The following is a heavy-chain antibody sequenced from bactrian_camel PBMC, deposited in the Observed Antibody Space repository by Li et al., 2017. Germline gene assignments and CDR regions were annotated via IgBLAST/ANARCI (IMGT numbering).Heavy chain of an antibody. D-gene: IGHD5*01. CDR1: GDPTSKYYMDDTYC. J-gene: IGHJ4*01. CDR2: IDNDGTT. V-gene: IGHV3S53*01. Sequence: HVQLVESGGGSVQAGGSPRLACKVTGDPTSKYYMDDTYCMGWFRQAPGKEREGVAHIDNDGTTNYAHSVKGRFTISKDSAGDNLYLQMNSLKPEDTAMYFCAASRWGAPHDPLMEGEYGHMGQGTQVTVS.